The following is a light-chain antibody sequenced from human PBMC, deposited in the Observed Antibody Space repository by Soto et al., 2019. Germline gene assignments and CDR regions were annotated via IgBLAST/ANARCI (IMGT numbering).Light chain of an antibody. Sequence: EIVLTQSPGTLSLSPGERATLSCRASQSVSSGWLAWYQQKPGQAPRLLIYAASTRATGIPDRFSGSGSGTDFTLTITRLEPEDFAVYFCLQYGSSPPCTFGQGTKLEI. J-gene: IGKJ2*02. CDR1: QSVSSGW. CDR2: AAS. CDR3: LQYGSSPPCT. V-gene: IGKV3-20*01.